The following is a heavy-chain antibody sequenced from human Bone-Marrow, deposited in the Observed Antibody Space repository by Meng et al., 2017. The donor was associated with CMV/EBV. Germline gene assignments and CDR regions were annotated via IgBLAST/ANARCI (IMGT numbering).Heavy chain of an antibody. CDR3: ARENDEGYYFDY. CDR2: IYYSGST. CDR1: GGSISSSSYY. J-gene: IGHJ4*02. V-gene: IGHV4-39*07. Sequence: GSLRLSCTVSGGSISSSSYYWGWIRQPPGKGLEWIGSIYYSGSTYYNPSLKSRVTISVDTSKNQFSLKLSSVTAADTAVYYCARENDEGYYFDYWGQGTRVTVSS.